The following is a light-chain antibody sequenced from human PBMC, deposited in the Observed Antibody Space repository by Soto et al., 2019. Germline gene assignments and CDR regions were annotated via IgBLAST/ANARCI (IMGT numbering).Light chain of an antibody. J-gene: IGKJ1*01. CDR2: KAS. CDR1: QTISRW. V-gene: IGKV1-5*03. Sequence: DIQMTQSPSTLSGSVGDRVTITCRASQTISRWLAWYQQKPGKAPKLLIYKASTLKSGVPSRFSGSGSGTEFTLTISSLQPEDFATYFCQQSYSTPPWTFGQGTKVDIK. CDR3: QQSYSTPPWT.